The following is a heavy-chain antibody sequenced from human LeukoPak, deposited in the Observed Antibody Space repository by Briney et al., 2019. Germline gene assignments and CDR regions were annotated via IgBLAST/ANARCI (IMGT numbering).Heavy chain of an antibody. D-gene: IGHD2-15*01. V-gene: IGHV4-59*12. J-gene: IGHJ5*02. Sequence: SETLSLTCTVSGGSIGSYYWSWIRQPPGKGLEWIAYTGYSVSTNYNPSLKSRVTISVDTSKNQFSLKLSSVTAADTAVYYCARNRRYCSGGSCYIWFDPWGQGTLVTVSS. CDR1: GGSIGSYY. CDR3: ARNRRYCSGGSCYIWFDP. CDR2: TGYSVST.